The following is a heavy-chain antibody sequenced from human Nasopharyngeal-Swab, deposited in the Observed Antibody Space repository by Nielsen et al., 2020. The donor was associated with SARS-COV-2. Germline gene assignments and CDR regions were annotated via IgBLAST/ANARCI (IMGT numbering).Heavy chain of an antibody. D-gene: IGHD4-17*01. CDR1: GFTFSSYW. CDR2: IKQDGSEK. CDR3: ARGGDYGDYWDWFDP. Sequence: LKISCAASGFTFSSYWMSWVRQAPGKGLEWVANIKQDGSEKYYVDSVKGRFTISRDNAKNSLYLQMNSLRAEDTAVYYCARGGDYGDYWDWFDPWGQGTLVTVSS. J-gene: IGHJ5*02. V-gene: IGHV3-7*01.